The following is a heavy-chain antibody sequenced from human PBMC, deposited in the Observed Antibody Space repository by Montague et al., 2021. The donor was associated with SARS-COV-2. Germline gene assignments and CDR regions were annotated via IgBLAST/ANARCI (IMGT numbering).Heavy chain of an antibody. CDR2: TNDSGRT. CDR1: GGSISSDYY. CDR3: ARGYCSGSGCYYYYGMDV. V-gene: IGHV4-34*01. D-gene: IGHD2-15*01. Sequence: SETLSLTCTVAGGSISSDYYCAWIRQPLGRGLEWVGETNDSGRTNYNPSLKGRVTISVDTSKNQFSLRLSSVTAAETAVYYCARGYCSGSGCYYYYGMDVWGQGTTVTVSS. J-gene: IGHJ6*02.